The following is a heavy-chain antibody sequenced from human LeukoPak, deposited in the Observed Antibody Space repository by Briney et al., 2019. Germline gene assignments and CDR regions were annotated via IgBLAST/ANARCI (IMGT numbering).Heavy chain of an antibody. V-gene: IGHV4-34*01. Sequence: SETLSLTCAVYGGSFSDYYWNWIRQPPGKGLEWIGEINHSGSTNYNPSLKSRVTISVDTSKNQFSLKLSSVTAADTAVYYCARGGYDILTGYYDAFDIWGQGTMVTVSS. CDR1: GGSFSDYY. CDR2: INHSGST. CDR3: ARGGYDILTGYYDAFDI. J-gene: IGHJ3*02. D-gene: IGHD3-9*01.